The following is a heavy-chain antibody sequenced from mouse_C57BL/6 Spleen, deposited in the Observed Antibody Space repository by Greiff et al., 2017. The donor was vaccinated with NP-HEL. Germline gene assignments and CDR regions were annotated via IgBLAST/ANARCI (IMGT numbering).Heavy chain of an antibody. V-gene: IGHV5-17*01. CDR3: ASPIYYYGSSYDAMDY. CDR1: GFTFSDYG. J-gene: IGHJ4*01. Sequence: EVKLVESGGGLVKPGGSLKLSCAASGFTFSDYGMHWVRQAPEKGLEWVAYISSGSSTIYYADTVKGRFTISRDNAKNTLFLQMTSLRSEDTAMYYCASPIYYYGSSYDAMDYWGQGTSVTVSS. CDR2: ISSGSSTI. D-gene: IGHD1-1*01.